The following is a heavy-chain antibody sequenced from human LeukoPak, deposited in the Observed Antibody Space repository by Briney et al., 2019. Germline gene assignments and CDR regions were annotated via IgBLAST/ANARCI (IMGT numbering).Heavy chain of an antibody. V-gene: IGHV3-30-3*01. D-gene: IGHD7-27*01. CDR1: GFTFSSYA. CDR2: ISYDGSNK. J-gene: IGHJ4*02. Sequence: GRSLRLSCAASGFTFSSYAMHWVRQAPGKGLEWVAVISYDGSNKYYADSVKGRFTISRDNAKNSLYLQMNSLRAEDTAVYYCARAALLGYYFDYWGQGTLVTVSS. CDR3: ARAALLGYYFDY.